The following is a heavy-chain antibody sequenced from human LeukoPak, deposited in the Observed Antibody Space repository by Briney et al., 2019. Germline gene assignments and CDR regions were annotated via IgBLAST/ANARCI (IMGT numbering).Heavy chain of an antibody. V-gene: IGHV3-33*01. CDR2: IWYDGSNK. Sequence: GGSQRLSCAASGFTFSSYGMHWVRQAPGKGLEWVAVIWYDGSNKYYADSVKGRFTISRDNSKNTLYLQMNSLRAEDTAVYYCARYVGTFYDILTGNVDYWGQGTLVTVSS. J-gene: IGHJ4*02. CDR1: GFTFSSYG. CDR3: ARYVGTFYDILTGNVDY. D-gene: IGHD3-9*01.